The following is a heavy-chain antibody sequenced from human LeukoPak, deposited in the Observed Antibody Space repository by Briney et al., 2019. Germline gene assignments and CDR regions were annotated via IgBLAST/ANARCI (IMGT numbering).Heavy chain of an antibody. CDR1: GFTFDDYA. CDR3: AREVGTPQAFDI. CDR2: ISWNSGSI. J-gene: IGHJ3*02. V-gene: IGHV3-9*01. D-gene: IGHD1-26*01. Sequence: PGGSLRLSCAASGFTFDDYAMHWVRHAPGKGLEWVSGISWNSGSIGYADSVKGRFTISRDNAKNSLYLQMNSLKAEDTAIYYCAREVGTPQAFDIWGQGTMVTVSS.